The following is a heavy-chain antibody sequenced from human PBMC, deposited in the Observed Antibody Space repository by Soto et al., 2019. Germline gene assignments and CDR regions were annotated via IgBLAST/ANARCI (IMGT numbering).Heavy chain of an antibody. CDR1: GGSISSSSYY. Sequence: QLQLQESGPGLVKPSETLSLTCTVSGGSISSSSYYWGWIRQPPGKGLEWIGSIYYSGSTYYNPSLKSRVTISVDTSKNQFSLKLSSVTAADTAVYYCARVKNPAGYNWFDPWGQGTLVTVSS. J-gene: IGHJ5*02. CDR2: IYYSGST. V-gene: IGHV4-39*01. CDR3: ARVKNPAGYNWFDP.